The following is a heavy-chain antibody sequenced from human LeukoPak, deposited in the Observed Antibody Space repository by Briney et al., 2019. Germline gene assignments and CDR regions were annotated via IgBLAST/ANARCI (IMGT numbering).Heavy chain of an antibody. CDR3: ARADLGYCSSTSCYPFFDY. CDR1: GGSISSGSYY. V-gene: IGHV4-61*02. J-gene: IGHJ4*02. Sequence: SQTLSHTCTVSGGSISSGSYYWSWIRQPAGKGLEWIGRIYTSGSTNYNPSLKSRVTISVDTSKNQFSLKPSSVTAADTAVYYCARADLGYCSSTSCYPFFDYWGQGTLVTVSS. CDR2: IYTSGST. D-gene: IGHD2-2*01.